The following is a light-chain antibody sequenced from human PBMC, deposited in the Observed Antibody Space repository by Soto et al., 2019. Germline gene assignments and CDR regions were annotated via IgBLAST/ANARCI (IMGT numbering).Light chain of an antibody. CDR2: RAS. V-gene: IGKV3-20*01. J-gene: IGKJ5*01. CDR1: QSVSTDY. Sequence: EVVLTQSPGTLSVSPGERGTLSCRASQSVSTDYLAWYQQKPGHTPRLLIYRASTRTIGVPQRFSASGSGTEFSLTISRLEPEDFAVYFCQQYNNWPSFGQGTRLEIK. CDR3: QQYNNWPS.